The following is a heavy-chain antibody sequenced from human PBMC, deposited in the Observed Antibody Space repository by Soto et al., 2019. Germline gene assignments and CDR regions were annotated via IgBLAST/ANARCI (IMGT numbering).Heavy chain of an antibody. CDR3: AKGGSGSYSNAFDI. J-gene: IGHJ3*02. V-gene: IGHV4-30-4*01. CDR2: IYYGGST. D-gene: IGHD3-10*01. Sequence: PSETLSLTCTVSGGSISSDDYYWSWILQPPGKGLEWIGHIYYGGSTYYSPSLKSRVTISVDTSKRQFSLKLSSVTAADTAEYYCAKGGSGSYSNAFDIWGQGTMVTVSS. CDR1: GGSISSDDYY.